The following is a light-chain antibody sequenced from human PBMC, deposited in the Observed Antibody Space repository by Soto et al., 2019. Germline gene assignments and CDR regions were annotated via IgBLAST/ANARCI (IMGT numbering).Light chain of an antibody. V-gene: IGKV3-20*01. CDR3: QQYGSSPWIT. J-gene: IGKJ5*01. CDR1: QSVSSSY. CDR2: GAS. Sequence: EIVLTQSPGTLSLSPGEIATLSCRASQSVSSSYLAWYQQKPGQAPRLLIYGASSRATGIPDRFSGSGSGTDFTLTISRLEPEDFAVYYCQQYGSSPWITFGQGTRLEIK.